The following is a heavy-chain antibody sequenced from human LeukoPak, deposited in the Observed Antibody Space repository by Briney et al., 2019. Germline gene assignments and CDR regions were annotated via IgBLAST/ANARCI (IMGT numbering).Heavy chain of an antibody. J-gene: IGHJ6*03. CDR3: ARASWLPQSRNYYYMDV. CDR2: IYYSGST. CDR1: GGSISSYY. V-gene: IGHV4-59*01. D-gene: IGHD5-12*01. Sequence: SETLSLTCTVSGGSISSYYWSWIRQPPGKGLEWIGYIYYSGSTNYNPSLKSRVTISEDTSKNQFSLRLSSVTAADTAVYYCARASWLPQSRNYYYMDVWGKGTTVTISS.